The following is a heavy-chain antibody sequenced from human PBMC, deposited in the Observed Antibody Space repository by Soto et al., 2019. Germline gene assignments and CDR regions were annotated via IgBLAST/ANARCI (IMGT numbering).Heavy chain of an antibody. J-gene: IGHJ4*02. Sequence: GWSLRLSCAASGFTFSSYSINWVRQAPGKGLEWVSSISSRSSYIYYADSVKGRFTISXXXAXXSXXLXXNXXRAXDTAVYYCARALTGDRSGLDYWGQGTLVTVSS. V-gene: IGHV3-21*01. D-gene: IGHD7-27*01. CDR3: ARALTGDRSGLDY. CDR1: GFTFSSYS. CDR2: ISSRSSYI.